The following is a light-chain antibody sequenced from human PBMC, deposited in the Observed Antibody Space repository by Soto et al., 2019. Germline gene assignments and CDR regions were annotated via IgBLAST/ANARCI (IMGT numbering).Light chain of an antibody. CDR3: SSSTADMTYV. CDR2: DVW. V-gene: IGLV2-14*03. J-gene: IGLJ1*01. CDR1: GSDIGGYNY. Sequence: QSVLTQPASVSGSPGQSITIYCIGTGSDIGGYNYVSWYQQHPGKAPTLMIYDVWARPLGVSHRFSGSKSGNTASLTISGLQGDDRADYHCSSSTADMTYVFGTGTKVTVL.